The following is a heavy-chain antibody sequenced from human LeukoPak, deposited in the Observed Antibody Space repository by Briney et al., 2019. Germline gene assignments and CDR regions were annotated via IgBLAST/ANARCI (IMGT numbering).Heavy chain of an antibody. Sequence: ASVKVSCKASGYTFTGYYIHWVRQAPGQGLEWMGWIDPNSGGTNYAQKLQGRVTMTTDTSTSTAYMELRSLRSDDTAAYYCARDLKRGYSSGRYSWGTGSSNDYWGQGTLVTVSS. CDR3: ARDLKRGYSSGRYSWGTGSSNDY. J-gene: IGHJ4*02. D-gene: IGHD6-19*01. V-gene: IGHV1-2*02. CDR2: IDPNSGGT. CDR1: GYTFTGYY.